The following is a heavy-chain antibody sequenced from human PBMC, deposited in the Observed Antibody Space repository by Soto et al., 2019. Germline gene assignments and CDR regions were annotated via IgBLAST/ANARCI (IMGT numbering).Heavy chain of an antibody. J-gene: IGHJ6*02. D-gene: IGHD1-1*01. CDR3: ARHRGGTTFAYYYYYGMDV. Sequence: PGESLKISCKGSGYSFTSYWISWVRQMPGKGLEWMGRIDPSDSYTNYSPSFQGHVTISADKSISTAYLQWSSLKASDTAMYYCARHRGGTTFAYYYYYGMDVWGQGTTVTVSS. V-gene: IGHV5-10-1*01. CDR2: IDPSDSYT. CDR1: GYSFTSYW.